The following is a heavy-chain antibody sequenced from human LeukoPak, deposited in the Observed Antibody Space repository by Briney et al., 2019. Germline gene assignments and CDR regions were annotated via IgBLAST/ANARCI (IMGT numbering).Heavy chain of an antibody. CDR2: ISSSGSTI. D-gene: IGHD6-6*01. J-gene: IGHJ4*02. CDR3: ARVKSSIAVHFDY. Sequence: GGSLRLPCAASGFTFSDYYMSWIRQAPGKGLEWVSYISSSGSTIYYADSVKGRFTISRDNAKNSLYLQMNSLRAEDTAVYYCARVKSSIAVHFDYWGQGTLVTVSS. CDR1: GFTFSDYY. V-gene: IGHV3-11*04.